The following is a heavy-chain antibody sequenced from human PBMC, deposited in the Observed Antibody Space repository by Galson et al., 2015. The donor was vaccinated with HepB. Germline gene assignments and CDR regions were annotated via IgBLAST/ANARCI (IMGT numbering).Heavy chain of an antibody. J-gene: IGHJ4*02. D-gene: IGHD3-22*01. Sequence: SVKVSCKVSGYTLTELSMHWVRQAPGKGLEWMGGFDPEDGETIYAQKFQGRVTMTEDTSTDTAYMELSSLRSEDTAVYYCAHIRTGPYDSSGYYDYWGQGTLVTVSS. V-gene: IGHV1-24*01. CDR1: GYTLTELS. CDR3: AHIRTGPYDSSGYYDY. CDR2: FDPEDGET.